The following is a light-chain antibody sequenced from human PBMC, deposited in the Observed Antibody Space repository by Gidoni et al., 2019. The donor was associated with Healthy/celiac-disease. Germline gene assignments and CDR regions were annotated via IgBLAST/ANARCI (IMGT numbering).Light chain of an antibody. J-gene: IGKJ1*01. V-gene: IGKV1-39*01. Sequence: DIQLTQSPSSLSASVGDRVTITCRASQSISSYLNWYQQKPGKAPKLLIYAASSLQGGVPSRFSGSGSGTDFTLTISSLQPEDFATYYCQQSNSTATFXQXTKVEIK. CDR1: QSISSY. CDR3: QQSNSTAT. CDR2: AAS.